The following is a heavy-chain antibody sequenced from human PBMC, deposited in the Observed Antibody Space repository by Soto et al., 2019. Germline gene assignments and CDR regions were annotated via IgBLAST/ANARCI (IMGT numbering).Heavy chain of an antibody. J-gene: IGHJ5*02. CDR3: ARKYSSSSSFDP. D-gene: IGHD6-6*01. V-gene: IGHV1-18*01. CDR1: GYTFTSYG. Sequence: GASVKVSCKASGYTFTSYGISWVRQAPGQGLEWMGWISTYNGHTNYAQNLQGRVTMTTDTSTNTAYMELRSLRSDDTAVYYCARKYSSSSSFDPWGQGTLVTVSS. CDR2: ISTYNGHT.